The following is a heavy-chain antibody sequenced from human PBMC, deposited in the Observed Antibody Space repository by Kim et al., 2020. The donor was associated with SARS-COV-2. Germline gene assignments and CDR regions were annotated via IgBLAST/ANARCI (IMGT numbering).Heavy chain of an antibody. CDR1: GFTFSSSV. Sequence: GGSLRLSCAASGFTFSSSVMVWVRRAPGKGLEWVSTISESGSRTYYVDSVKGRFTSSRDNSKNTLYLQMNSLRAEDTAIYYCAKRYTSGGPFDYWGQGTLVTVSS. CDR3: AKRYTSGGPFDY. D-gene: IGHD6-19*01. J-gene: IGHJ4*02. V-gene: IGHV3-23*01. CDR2: ISESGSRT.